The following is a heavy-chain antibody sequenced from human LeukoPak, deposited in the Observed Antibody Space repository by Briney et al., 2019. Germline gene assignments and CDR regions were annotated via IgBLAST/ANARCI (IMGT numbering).Heavy chain of an antibody. J-gene: IGHJ5*02. Sequence: PGRSLRLSCAASGFTFSSYAMHWVRQAPGKGLEWVAVISYEGSNKYYADSVKGRFTISRDNSKNTLYLQMNSLRAEDTAVYYCAKGGSSTYYYDSSGYSPFDPWGQGTLVTVSS. CDR1: GFTFSSYA. D-gene: IGHD3-22*01. CDR2: ISYEGSNK. V-gene: IGHV3-30-3*01. CDR3: AKGGSSTYYYDSSGYSPFDP.